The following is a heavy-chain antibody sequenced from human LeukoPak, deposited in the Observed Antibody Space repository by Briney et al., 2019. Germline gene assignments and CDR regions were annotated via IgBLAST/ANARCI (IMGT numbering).Heavy chain of an antibody. D-gene: IGHD3-22*01. V-gene: IGHV4-59*08. CDR1: GGSISSYY. CDR3: ARARYDSSGYYWIFDY. CDR2: IYYSGST. Sequence: PSETLSLTCTVSGGSISSYYWSWIRQPPGKGLEWIGYIYYSGSTNYNPSLKSRVTISVDTSNNQFSLKLSSVTAADTAVYYCARARYDSSGYYWIFDYWGQGTLVTVSS. J-gene: IGHJ4*02.